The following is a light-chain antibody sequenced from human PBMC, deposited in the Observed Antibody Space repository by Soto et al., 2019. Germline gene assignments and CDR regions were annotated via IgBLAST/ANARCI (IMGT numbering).Light chain of an antibody. CDR3: CSYAGGTTWV. CDR2: EAT. Sequence: QSALTQPASVSGSPGQSITISCTGSSNDFGSRNFVSWYQQRPNKAPKLIIFEATRRPSGVSDRFSASKFGYTASLTISGLRAEDEADYYCCSYAGGTTWVFGGVTKVTVL. V-gene: IGLV2-23*01. J-gene: IGLJ3*02. CDR1: SNDFGSRNF.